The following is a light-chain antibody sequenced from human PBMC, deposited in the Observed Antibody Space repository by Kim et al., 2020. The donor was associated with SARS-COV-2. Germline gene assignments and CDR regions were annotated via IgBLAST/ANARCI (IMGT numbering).Light chain of an antibody. CDR3: QQYGGSFPWT. V-gene: IGKV3-20*01. CDR1: PSVGSSN. CDR2: GAS. J-gene: IGKJ1*01. Sequence: SGVGDTVSFRSRPSVGSSNLVCWHQKPREKASLLLNGASSRVTGSLDRFSGSGSWTDFFLTISRLEPDDVAVSYCQQYGGSFPWTFGQGTKVDIK.